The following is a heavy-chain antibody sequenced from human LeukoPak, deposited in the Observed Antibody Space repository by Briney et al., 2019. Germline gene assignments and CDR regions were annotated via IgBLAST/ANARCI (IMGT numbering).Heavy chain of an antibody. D-gene: IGHD3-3*01. CDR3: ARDGGANWNYDFWSGYLDY. Sequence: SETLSLTCTVSGGSISSYYWSWIRQPAGKGLEWIGRIYTSGSTNYNPSLKSRVTMSVDTSKNQFSLKLSSVTAADTAVYYCARDGGANWNYDFWSGYLDYWGQGTLVTVSS. V-gene: IGHV4-4*07. CDR1: GGSISSYY. CDR2: IYTSGST. J-gene: IGHJ4*02.